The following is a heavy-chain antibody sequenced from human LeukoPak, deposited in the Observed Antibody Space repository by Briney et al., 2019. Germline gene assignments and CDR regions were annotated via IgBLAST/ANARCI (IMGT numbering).Heavy chain of an antibody. V-gene: IGHV1-2*06. Sequence: GASVKVSCKASGYTFTGYYMHWVRQAPGQGLEWMGRINPNSGGTNYAQKFQGRVTMTRDTSISTAYMELSRLRSDDTAVYYCARVRSGYSSPYYFDYWGQGTLVTVSS. J-gene: IGHJ4*02. CDR1: GYTFTGYY. CDR3: ARVRSGYSSPYYFDY. D-gene: IGHD6-13*01. CDR2: INPNSGGT.